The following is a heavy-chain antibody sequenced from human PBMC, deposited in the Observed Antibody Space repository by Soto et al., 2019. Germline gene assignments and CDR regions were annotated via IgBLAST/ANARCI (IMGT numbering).Heavy chain of an antibody. V-gene: IGHV4-30-4*01. CDR2: IYYSGST. CDR3: ARIFPNYDFWSGYSLDDAFDI. D-gene: IGHD3-3*01. J-gene: IGHJ3*02. Sequence: QVQLQESGPGLVKPSQTLSLTCTVSGGSISSGDYYWSWIRQPPGKGLEWIGYIYYSGSTYYNPSLKSRVTISVDTSKNQFSLKLSSVTAADTAVYYCARIFPNYDFWSGYSLDDAFDIWGQGTMVTVSS. CDR1: GGSISSGDYY.